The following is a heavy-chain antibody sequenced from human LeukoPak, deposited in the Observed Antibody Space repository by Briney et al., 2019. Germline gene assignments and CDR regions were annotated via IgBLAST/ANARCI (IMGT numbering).Heavy chain of an antibody. CDR3: ARDGDGNFDY. CDR1: GFTFSSSS. Sequence: GGSLRLSCAASGFTFSSSSMNWIRQAPGMGREWVAYISYSGSTIHYADSVKGRFTISRDNAKNSLFLQMNRLRAEDAAVYYCARDGDGNFDYWGQGTLVTVSS. CDR2: ISYSGSTI. D-gene: IGHD4-17*01. J-gene: IGHJ4*02. V-gene: IGHV3-48*04.